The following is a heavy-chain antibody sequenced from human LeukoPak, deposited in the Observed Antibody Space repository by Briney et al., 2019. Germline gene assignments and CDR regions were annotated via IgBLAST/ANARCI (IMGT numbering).Heavy chain of an antibody. D-gene: IGHD1-14*01. CDR2: IKEDGSEK. V-gene: IGHV3-7*03. CDR3: ARDFRGVGSRYNVFDP. Sequence: GGSLRLSCAASGFTFSTHWMNWVRQAPGKGLEWVANIKEDGSEKYYVDSVKGRFTISRDNAKNSLYLQMNGLRAGDTAVYYCARDFRGVGSRYNVFDPWGQGTLVTVSS. CDR1: GFTFSTHW. J-gene: IGHJ5*02.